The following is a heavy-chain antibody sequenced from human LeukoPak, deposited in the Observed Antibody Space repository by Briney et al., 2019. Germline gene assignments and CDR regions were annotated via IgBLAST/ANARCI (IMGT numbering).Heavy chain of an antibody. CDR3: ARVVYSSSSRAFDI. CDR2: ISGYNGNT. Sequence: GASVKVSCKASGYTFTSYGISWVRQAPGQGLEWMGWISGYNGNTNYAQKLQGRVTMTTDTSTSTAYMELRSLRSDDTAVYFCARVVYSSSSRAFDIWGQGTMVTVSS. J-gene: IGHJ3*02. D-gene: IGHD6-6*01. V-gene: IGHV1-18*01. CDR1: GYTFTSYG.